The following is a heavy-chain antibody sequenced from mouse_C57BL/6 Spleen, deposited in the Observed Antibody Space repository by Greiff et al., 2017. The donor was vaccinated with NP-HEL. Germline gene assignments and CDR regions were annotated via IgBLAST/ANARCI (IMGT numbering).Heavy chain of an antibody. CDR2: INPNNGGT. V-gene: IGHV1-22*01. Sequence: EVQLQQSGPELVKPGASVKMSCKASGYTFTDYNMHWVRQSHGKSLEWIGYINPNNGGTSYNQKFKGKATLTVNKSSSTAYMELRSLTSEDSAVYYCARGFVYDGYGYFDVWGTGTTVTVSS. D-gene: IGHD2-3*01. CDR1: GYTFTDYN. J-gene: IGHJ1*03. CDR3: ARGFVYDGYGYFDV.